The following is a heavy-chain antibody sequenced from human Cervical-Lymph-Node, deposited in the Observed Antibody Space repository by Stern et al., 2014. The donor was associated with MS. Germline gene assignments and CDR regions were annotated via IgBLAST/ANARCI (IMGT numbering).Heavy chain of an antibody. D-gene: IGHD1-26*01. V-gene: IGHV1-69*01. Sequence: VQLVQSGAEVKKPGSSVKGSCKASGGTFSSYAISWGRQAPGQGLEWMGGVIPIFGTANYAQKFQGRVTITADESTSTAYMELSSLRPEDTAVYYCARGELKEGLVRGMDVWGQGTTVTVSS. J-gene: IGHJ6*02. CDR2: VIPIFGTA. CDR1: GGTFSSYA. CDR3: ARGELKEGLVRGMDV.